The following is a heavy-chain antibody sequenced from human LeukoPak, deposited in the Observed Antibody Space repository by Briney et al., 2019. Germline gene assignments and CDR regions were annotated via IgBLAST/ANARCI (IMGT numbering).Heavy chain of an antibody. D-gene: IGHD5-18*01. V-gene: IGHV3-53*01. CDR2: IYSGGST. J-gene: IGHJ4*02. CDR3: ARVRSYGTFDY. Sequence: PGGSLRLSCAASGFTVSSNYMSWVRQAPGKGLKWVSVIYSGGSTYYADSVKGRFTISRDNSKNTLYLQMNSLRAEDTAVYYCARVRSYGTFDYWGQGTLVTVSS. CDR1: GFTVSSNY.